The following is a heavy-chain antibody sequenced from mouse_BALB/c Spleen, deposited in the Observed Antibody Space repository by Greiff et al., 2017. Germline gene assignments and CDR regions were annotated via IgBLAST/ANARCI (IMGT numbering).Heavy chain of an antibody. V-gene: IGHV3-6*02. CDR1: GYSITSGYY. Sequence: EVQLQQSGPGLVKPSQSLSLTCSVTGYSITSGYYWNWIRQFPGNKLEWMGYISYDGSNNYNPSLKNRISITRDTSKNQFFLKLNSVTTEDTATYYCAREEGYGNPWDYWGQGTSVTVSS. J-gene: IGHJ4*01. D-gene: IGHD2-1*01. CDR3: AREEGYGNPWDY. CDR2: ISYDGSN.